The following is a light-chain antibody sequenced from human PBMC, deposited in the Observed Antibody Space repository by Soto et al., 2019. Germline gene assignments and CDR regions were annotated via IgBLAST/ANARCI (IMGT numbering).Light chain of an antibody. CDR3: QQYTNTNNPWM. J-gene: IGKJ1*01. Sequence: EIVLTQSPGTLSLSPGERATLSCRASQSFNSIYLAWYQQKPGQAPRLLIYGASTRATGIPARFSGSGSGTEFTLIISGLQPDDSATYYCQQYTNTNNPWMFGQGTKVDI. CDR1: QSFNSIY. V-gene: IGKV3-15*01. CDR2: GAS.